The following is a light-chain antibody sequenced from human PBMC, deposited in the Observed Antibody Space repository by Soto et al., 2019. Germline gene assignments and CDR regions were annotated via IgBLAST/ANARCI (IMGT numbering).Light chain of an antibody. CDR2: GAS. J-gene: IGKJ4*01. Sequence: EIVMTQSPATLSVSPGEGATLSCRASQSVSSNLAWYQQKPGQAPRLLIYGASTRATGIPARFSGSGAGTEVSLTISSLEPEDFAVYYCQHRSSWPLTFGGGTKADIK. CDR3: QHRSSWPLT. CDR1: QSVSSN. V-gene: IGKV3-15*01.